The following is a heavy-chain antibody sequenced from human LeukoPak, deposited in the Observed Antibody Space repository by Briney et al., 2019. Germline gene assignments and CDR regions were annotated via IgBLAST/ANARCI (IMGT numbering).Heavy chain of an antibody. CDR1: GGSINSDRHY. CDR3: AGRTEGAIDSPIFES. J-gene: IGHJ4*02. Sequence: PSETLSLTCSVSGGSINSDRHYWGWIRQSSGKGLEWIGSIYYGGSTYQNPSLKSRLTLSVDISKNQFSLKLTSVAAADTGVYFCAGRTEGAIDSPIFESWGQGLLVTVSS. D-gene: IGHD3/OR15-3a*01. V-gene: IGHV4-39*01. CDR2: IYYGGST.